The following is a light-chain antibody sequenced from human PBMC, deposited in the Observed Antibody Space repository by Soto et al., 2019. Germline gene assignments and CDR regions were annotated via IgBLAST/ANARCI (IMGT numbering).Light chain of an antibody. V-gene: IGKV3-20*01. CDR1: QSISNN. Sequence: EIVFTQSPGTLSLSPGARAILSCRASQSISNNLAWYRQKPGQAPKILIYGASTRATGIPDRFSGSGSGTDFTLTISRLEPEDFAVYYCQHYGSSPPFTFGPGTKVYIK. J-gene: IGKJ3*01. CDR2: GAS. CDR3: QHYGSSPPFT.